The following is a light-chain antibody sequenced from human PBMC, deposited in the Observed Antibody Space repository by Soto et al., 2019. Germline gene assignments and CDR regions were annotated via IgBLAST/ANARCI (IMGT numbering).Light chain of an antibody. V-gene: IGLV1-44*01. Sequence: QAVLTQPPSASGTPGQRVSISCSGGSSNIGTNTVNWYQHLPGTAPKLLIFSNDERPSGVPDRFSGSKSGTSASLAISGLQSDDEADYYCGTWDSSLSAVVFGGGTKVTVL. CDR1: SSNIGTNT. CDR2: SND. J-gene: IGLJ2*01. CDR3: GTWDSSLSAVV.